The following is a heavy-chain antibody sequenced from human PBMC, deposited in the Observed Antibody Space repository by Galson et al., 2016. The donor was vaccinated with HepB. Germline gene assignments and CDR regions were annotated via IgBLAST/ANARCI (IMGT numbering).Heavy chain of an antibody. J-gene: IGHJ4*02. CDR2: ISSGGRT. CDR3: ARDPARWGDSDSSGSFDS. Sequence: SLRLSRAASGFTVSNNYMNWVRQAPGKGLEWVSIISSGGRTNYADSVKGRFTISRDNSKNTVYLQMHSLRAEDTATYYCARDPARWGDSDSSGSFDSWGQGTLVTVSS. CDR1: GFTVSNNY. D-gene: IGHD3-22*01. V-gene: IGHV3-66*01.